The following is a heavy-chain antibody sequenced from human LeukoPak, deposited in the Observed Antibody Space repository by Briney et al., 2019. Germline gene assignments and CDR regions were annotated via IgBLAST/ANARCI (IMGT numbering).Heavy chain of an antibody. CDR3: ARGWSGGSLDS. J-gene: IGHJ4*02. V-gene: IGHV3-74*01. D-gene: IGHD2-8*01. Sequence: GVSLTLSCAASRFTFSSYAMSWVRQAAGKGLVWVSRIKSDGSSTIYADSVKGRFTICRDTAKNTRCLQLNSLRGEDTAVYYCARGWSGGSLDSWGQGTLVTVSS. CDR2: IKSDGSST. CDR1: RFTFSSYA.